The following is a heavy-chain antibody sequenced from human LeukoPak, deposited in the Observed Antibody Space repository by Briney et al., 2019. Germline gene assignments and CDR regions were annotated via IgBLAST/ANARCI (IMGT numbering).Heavy chain of an antibody. J-gene: IGHJ4*02. V-gene: IGHV3-20*04. CDR2: INWNGGST. CDR3: ARGYSYGYRIDY. CDR1: GFTFDDYG. Sequence: PGGSLRLSCAASGFTFDDYGMSWVRQAPGKGLEWVSGINWNGGSTGYADSVKGRFTISRDNAKNTLYLQMNSLRAEDTAVYYCARGYSYGYRIDYWGQGTLVTVSS. D-gene: IGHD5-18*01.